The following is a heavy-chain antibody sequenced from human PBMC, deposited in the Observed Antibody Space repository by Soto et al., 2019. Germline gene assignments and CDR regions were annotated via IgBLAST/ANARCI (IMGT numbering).Heavy chain of an antibody. Sequence: EVKLLESGGGLVQPGGSLRLSCAASGFTFSSYAMSWVRQAPGKGLEWVSGISGSGGSTYHADSVKGRFTLSRDNSRNTLYLQMNTLRAEDTAVYYCAKDRERSPQDYWGQGILVTVSS. J-gene: IGHJ4*02. D-gene: IGHD1-1*01. CDR2: ISGSGGST. V-gene: IGHV3-23*01. CDR1: GFTFSSYA. CDR3: AKDRERSPQDY.